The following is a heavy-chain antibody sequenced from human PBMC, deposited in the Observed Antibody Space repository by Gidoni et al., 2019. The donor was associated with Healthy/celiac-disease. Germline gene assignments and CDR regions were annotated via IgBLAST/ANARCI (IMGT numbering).Heavy chain of an antibody. V-gene: IGHV3-23*01. Sequence: EVQLLESGGGLVQPGGSLRLSCAASGFTFSSYAMSWVRQAPGKGLEWVSAISGSGGSTYYADSVKGRFTISRDNSKNTLYLQMNSLRAEDTAVYYCAKALVAGPYYYYGMDVWGQGTTVTVSS. CDR1: GFTFSSYA. CDR2: ISGSGGST. J-gene: IGHJ6*02. D-gene: IGHD6-19*01. CDR3: AKALVAGPYYYYGMDV.